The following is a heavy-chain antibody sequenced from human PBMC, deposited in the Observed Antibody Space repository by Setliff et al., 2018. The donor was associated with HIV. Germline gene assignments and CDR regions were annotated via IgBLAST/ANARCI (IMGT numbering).Heavy chain of an antibody. J-gene: IGHJ3*01. CDR3: ARVQMAYAAFDV. Sequence: PSETLSLTCTVSGGSISTYYWSWIRQPPGKGLEWIGSIYFTGSSDNNPSLKRRVTLSVDTSKHQFSLKLSSVTAADTAVYYCARVQMAYAAFDVWGQGTMVTVS. V-gene: IGHV4-59*01. CDR2: IYFTGSS. D-gene: IGHD4-17*01. CDR1: GGSISTYY.